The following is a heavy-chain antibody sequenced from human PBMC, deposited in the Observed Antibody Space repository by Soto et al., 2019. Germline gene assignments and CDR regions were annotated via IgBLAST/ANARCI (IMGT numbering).Heavy chain of an antibody. V-gene: IGHV4-34*01. CDR1: GGSFSDYS. CDR2: INHSGST. D-gene: IGHD3-9*01. Sequence: PSETLSLTCAVYGGSFSDYSWTWIRQPPGKGLECIGEINHSGSTYYNPSLKSRVTISVVTSKNEFSLKLTSVTAADTAVYYCARLYSNYDILTGSQLFAFDIWGQGTMVT. CDR3: ARLYSNYDILTGSQLFAFDI. J-gene: IGHJ3*02.